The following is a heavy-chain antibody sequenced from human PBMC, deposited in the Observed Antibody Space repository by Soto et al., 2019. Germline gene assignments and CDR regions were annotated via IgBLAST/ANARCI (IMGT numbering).Heavy chain of an antibody. D-gene: IGHD6-19*01. V-gene: IGHV3-23*01. CDR2: ISGSGGST. CDR1: GFTFSSYA. J-gene: IGHJ4*02. CDR3: ANGPSDWESSGWFFDY. Sequence: GGSLRLSCTASGFTFSSYAMSWVRQAPGKGLEWVSAISGSGGSTYYADSVKGRFTISRDNSKNTLYLQMNSLRAEDTAVYYCANGPSDWESSGWFFDYWGQGTLVTVSS.